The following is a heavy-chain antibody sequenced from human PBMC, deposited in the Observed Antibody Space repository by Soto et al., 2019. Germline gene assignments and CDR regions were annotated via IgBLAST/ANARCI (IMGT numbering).Heavy chain of an antibody. J-gene: IGHJ6*04. CDR3: ARGGYYYYGTDV. CDR1: GFSLSTSGMC. V-gene: IGHV2-70*01. D-gene: IGHD3-3*01. Sequence: GSGPTRVNPTQTLTLTGAFSGFSLSTSGMCVSWIRQPPGKALEWLALIDWDDDKYYSTSLKTRLTISKDTSKNQVVLTMTNMDPVDTATYYCARGGYYYYGTDVWGKGTTVTVPS. CDR2: IDWDDDK.